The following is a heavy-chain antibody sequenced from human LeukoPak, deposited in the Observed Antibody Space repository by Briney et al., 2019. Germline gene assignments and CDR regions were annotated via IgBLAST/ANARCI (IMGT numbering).Heavy chain of an antibody. D-gene: IGHD2-2*01. CDR1: DYTFTNYG. CDR3: ARDSPGQPADY. CDR2: ISAYNGNT. J-gene: IGHJ4*02. Sequence: ASVKVSCKGSDYTFTNYGISWVRQAPGQGLERMGWISAYNGNTNYAQKLQGRVTMTTDTSTSTAYMELRSLRSDDTAVYYCARDSPGQPADYWGQGTLVTVSS. V-gene: IGHV1-18*01.